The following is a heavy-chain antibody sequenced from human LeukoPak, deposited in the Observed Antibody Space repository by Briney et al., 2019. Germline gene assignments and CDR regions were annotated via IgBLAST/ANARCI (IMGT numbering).Heavy chain of an antibody. J-gene: IGHJ3*02. Sequence: GGSLILSCAASGFTFSSYSMNWVRQAPGKGLEWVSYISSSGSTIYYADSVKGRFTISRDNAKNSLYLQMDSLRDEDTAVYYCAREGVMTAYDDAFDIWGQGTMVTVSS. CDR1: GFTFSSYS. CDR3: AREGVMTAYDDAFDI. CDR2: ISSSGSTI. D-gene: IGHD2-21*02. V-gene: IGHV3-48*02.